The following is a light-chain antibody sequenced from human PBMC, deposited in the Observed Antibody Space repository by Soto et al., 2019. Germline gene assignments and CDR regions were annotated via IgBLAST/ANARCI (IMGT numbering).Light chain of an antibody. CDR1: QSISTW. CDR3: QQYDSYSLT. V-gene: IGKV1-5*01. CDR2: DAS. J-gene: IGKJ1*01. Sequence: DIQMTQSPSTLSASVGDRVTITCRASQSISTWLAWYQQKPGKXPKXXIYDASSLESGVPSRFSGSGSGTDLTITIGSLQPDDVATYYCQQYDSYSLTFGRGTKVDI.